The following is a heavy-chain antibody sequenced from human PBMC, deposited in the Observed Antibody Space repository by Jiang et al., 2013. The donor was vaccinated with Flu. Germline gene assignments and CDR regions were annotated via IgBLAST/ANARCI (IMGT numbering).Heavy chain of an antibody. J-gene: IGHJ4*02. CDR2: ISGSGDSA. D-gene: IGHD4-11*01. CDR3: ARGGNYRIDY. Sequence: VQLVESGEGLVQPGGSLTLSCVVSGFTFDNYAISWVRQAPGKGLEWVSEISGSGDSAYYADSVKGRFSMSRDNSKNKLYLQMNSLRAEDTAVYYCARGGNYRIDYVGPGNPGPPSP. V-gene: IGHV3-23*04. CDR1: GFTFDNYA.